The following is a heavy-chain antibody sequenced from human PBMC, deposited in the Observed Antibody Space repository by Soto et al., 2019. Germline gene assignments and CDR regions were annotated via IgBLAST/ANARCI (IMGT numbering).Heavy chain of an antibody. J-gene: IGHJ6*02. V-gene: IGHV1-18*01. Sequence: QVQRVQSRGEVKKPGASVKVSCKTSGYSFTTYGISWVRQAPGQGLEWMGWISGYNGNTNYAQKLQGRVTMTTDTSTSTAYMELRSLRSDDTAVYYCAREGPAPYYYYGMDVWGQGSTVTVSS. CDR2: ISGYNGNT. CDR3: AREGPAPYYYYGMDV. CDR1: GYSFTTYG.